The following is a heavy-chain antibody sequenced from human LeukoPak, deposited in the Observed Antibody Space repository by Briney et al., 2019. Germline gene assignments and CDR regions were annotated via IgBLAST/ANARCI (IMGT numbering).Heavy chain of an antibody. Sequence: ASVKVSCKTSGYSFTYFPMHWARQAPGQRLEWMGWINAGSGATSFSQKFQGRVTITRDTSASTAYMELGSLRAEDTAVYYCASGDYYESGIIKGKFDYWGQGTLVTVSS. CDR2: INAGSGAT. CDR3: ASGDYYESGIIKGKFDY. V-gene: IGHV1-3*01. D-gene: IGHD3-16*01. CDR1: GYSFTYFP. J-gene: IGHJ4*02.